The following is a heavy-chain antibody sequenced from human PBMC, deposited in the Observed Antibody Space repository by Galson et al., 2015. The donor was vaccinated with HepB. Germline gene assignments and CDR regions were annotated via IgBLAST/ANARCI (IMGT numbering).Heavy chain of an antibody. D-gene: IGHD3-22*01. CDR3: ARAADSSGYNPCDL. CDR2: INAGNGYT. J-gene: IGHJ5*02. V-gene: IGHV1-3*01. CDR1: GYTFISHA. Sequence: SVKVSCKASGYTFISHALHWVRQAPGQRLEWMGWINAGNGYTTYSQKFQGRVTITRDTSASTAYMELSSLRSEDTAVYYCARAADSSGYNPCDLWGQGTLVTVSS.